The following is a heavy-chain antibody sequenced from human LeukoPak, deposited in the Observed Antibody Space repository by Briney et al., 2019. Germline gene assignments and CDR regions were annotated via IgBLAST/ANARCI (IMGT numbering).Heavy chain of an antibody. V-gene: IGHV4-4*07. Sequence: PSETLSLTCTVSGGSISSFYWTWIRQLARKGLDWIGRIYSSRSTNYNPSLKSRVTVSVDTSKNQFSLKLSAVTAADTAVYYCARETTVTRFDYWGQGTLITGSS. CDR2: IYSSRST. D-gene: IGHD4-17*01. J-gene: IGHJ4*02. CDR1: GGSISSFY. CDR3: ARETTVTRFDY.